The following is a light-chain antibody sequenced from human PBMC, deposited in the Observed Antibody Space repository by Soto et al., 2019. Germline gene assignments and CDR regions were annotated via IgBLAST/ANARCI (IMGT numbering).Light chain of an antibody. CDR3: QQSNKWPLT. Sequence: EIVMTQSPATLSVSPGERATLSCRASQSVGNYLAWYQQKPGQAPRLLMYGTSTRATGIPARVSGSGSGTEFTLTISSLQSEEFAVYYCQQSNKWPLTCGQGTRLEIK. CDR2: GTS. V-gene: IGKV3-15*01. J-gene: IGKJ2*01. CDR1: QSVGNY.